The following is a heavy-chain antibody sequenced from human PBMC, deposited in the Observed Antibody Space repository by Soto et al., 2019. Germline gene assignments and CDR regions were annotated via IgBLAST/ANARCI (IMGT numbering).Heavy chain of an antibody. V-gene: IGHV5-51*01. CDR3: ASRSGYNRSGSGRQRHRGYYYYMDV. CDR2: IYPGDSDT. CDR1: GYSFTSYW. J-gene: IGHJ6*03. D-gene: IGHD3-10*01. Sequence: GESLKISCKGSGYSFTSYWIGWVRQMPGKGLEWMGIIYPGDSDTRDSPSFQGQVAISADTSISTAYLQWSSLTASDTAMYYCASRSGYNRSGSGRQRHRGYYYYMDVWGKGTTVTVSS.